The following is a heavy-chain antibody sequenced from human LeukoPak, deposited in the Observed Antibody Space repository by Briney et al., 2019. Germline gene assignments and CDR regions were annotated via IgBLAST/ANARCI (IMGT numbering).Heavy chain of an antibody. D-gene: IGHD5-18*01. CDR3: ARVKDTAMGV. Sequence: PSETLSLTCTVSGGSISSGSYYWSWIRQPAGKGLEWIGRIYTSGSTNYNPSLKSRVTISVDTSKNRFSLKLSSVTAADTAVYYCARVKDTAMGVWGQGTLVTVSS. J-gene: IGHJ4*02. CDR1: GGSISSGSYY. V-gene: IGHV4-61*02. CDR2: IYTSGST.